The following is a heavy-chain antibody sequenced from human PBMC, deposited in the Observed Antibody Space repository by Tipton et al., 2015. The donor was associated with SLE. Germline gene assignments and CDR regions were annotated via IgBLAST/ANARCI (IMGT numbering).Heavy chain of an antibody. V-gene: IGHV3-9*01. CDR2: ISWNSGSI. CDR3: AKDLYYYDSSGPLYFDY. CDR1: GFTVSSNY. J-gene: IGHJ4*02. Sequence: QLVQSGGGLIQPGGSLRLSCAASGFTVSSNYMSWVRQAPGKGLEWVSGISWNSGSIGYVDSVKGRFTISRDNAKNSLYLQMNSLRAEDTALYYCAKDLYYYDSSGPLYFDYWGQGTLVTVSS. D-gene: IGHD3-22*01.